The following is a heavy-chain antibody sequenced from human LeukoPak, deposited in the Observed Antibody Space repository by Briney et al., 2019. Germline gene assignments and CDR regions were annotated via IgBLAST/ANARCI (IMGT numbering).Heavy chain of an antibody. V-gene: IGHV4-34*01. Sequence: KPSETLSLTCAVNGGSFSGYYWSWIRQPPGKGLEWIGEINHSGSTNYNPSLKSRVTISLDMSKNQFSLRLSSVTAADTAVYYCARRGGSSGYYKSYYYMDVWGKGTTVTISS. CDR2: INHSGST. CDR1: GGSFSGYY. CDR3: ARRGGSSGYYKSYYYMDV. D-gene: IGHD3-22*01. J-gene: IGHJ6*03.